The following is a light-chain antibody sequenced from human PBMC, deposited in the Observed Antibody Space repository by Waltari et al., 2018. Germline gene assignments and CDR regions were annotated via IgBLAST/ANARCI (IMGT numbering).Light chain of an antibody. CDR1: QSLTKKY. CDR3: QQYGSSVMYT. CDR2: GAS. V-gene: IGKV3-20*01. J-gene: IGKJ2*01. Sequence: ASQSLTKKYLPWYQQKPGQDPRLLIYGASSRAAGIPDRFSGSGSGTDFTLTISRLEPEDFALYYCQQYGSSVMYTFGQGTKVEIK.